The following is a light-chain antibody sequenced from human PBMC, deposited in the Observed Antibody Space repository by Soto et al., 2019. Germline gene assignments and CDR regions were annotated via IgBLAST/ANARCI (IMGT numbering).Light chain of an antibody. J-gene: IGKJ1*01. V-gene: IGKV1-5*03. CDR2: KAS. CDR1: QTISSW. Sequence: DIQMTQSPSTLSGSVGDRVTITCRASQTISSWLAWYQRKPGKAPKLLIYKASTLKSGVPSRFSGSGSGTEFTLTISSLQPDDFATYYCQHYNSYSEAFVQGTRWIS. CDR3: QHYNSYSEA.